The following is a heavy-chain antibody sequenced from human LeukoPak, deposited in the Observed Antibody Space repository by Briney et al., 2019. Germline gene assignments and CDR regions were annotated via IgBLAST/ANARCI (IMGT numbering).Heavy chain of an antibody. D-gene: IGHD3-10*01. Sequence: PGGSLRLSCAASGFTFSSYSMNWVRQAPGKGLEWVSCISSSSSYTYYADSVKGRFTISRDNAKNSLYLQMNGLRAEDTAVYYCARDLWFGELLGAGFDYWGQGTLVTVSS. CDR3: ARDLWFGELLGAGFDY. J-gene: IGHJ4*02. CDR1: GFTFSSYS. V-gene: IGHV3-21*01. CDR2: ISSSSSYT.